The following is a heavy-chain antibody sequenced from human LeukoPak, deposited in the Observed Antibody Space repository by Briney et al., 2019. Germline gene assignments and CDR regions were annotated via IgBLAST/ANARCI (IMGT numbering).Heavy chain of an antibody. CDR3: ARGHNSGYSNSLDP. Sequence: GASVQVSCKTSGYTFTDYYIHWVRQAPGRGLESMGRMNPNSGGTNYAPKFQGRVTMTRDTSISTAYMELSSLTSDDTAVYYCARGHNSGYSNSLDPWGQGTLVTVST. CDR2: MNPNSGGT. J-gene: IGHJ5*02. CDR1: GYTFTDYY. V-gene: IGHV1-2*06. D-gene: IGHD3-22*01.